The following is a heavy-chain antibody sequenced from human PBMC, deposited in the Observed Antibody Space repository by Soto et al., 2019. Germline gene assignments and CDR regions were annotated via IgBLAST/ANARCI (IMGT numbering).Heavy chain of an antibody. CDR2: VNHIGIT. J-gene: IGHJ1*01. CDR3: ARKGALLIGDQGVYFQH. D-gene: IGHD4-17*01. CDR1: GGSFSGYY. Sequence: QVQLQQWGAGLLKPSETLSLTCAVYGGSFSGYYWSWIRQTPGKGLEWIGEVNHIGITNYSPSLKRRVTISADISMNQFSLKLSSVTVADTAIYYCARKGALLIGDQGVYFQHWGQGTPVTVSS. V-gene: IGHV4-34*01.